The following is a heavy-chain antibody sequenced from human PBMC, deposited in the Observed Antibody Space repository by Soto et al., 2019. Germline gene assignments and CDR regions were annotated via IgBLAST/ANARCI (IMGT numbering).Heavy chain of an antibody. CDR2: MYNTGST. J-gene: IGHJ6*01. CDR1: GASISGYY. V-gene: IGHV4-59*01. Sequence: SETLSLTCTVSGASISGYYWSWIRQPPGKGLEWLGYMYNTGSTVYNPSFKSRVTISVDTSKNQFSLKLNSVTAADTAVYYCARDLWGYCGTDCYPLDVWGQGTTVSVSS. CDR3: ARDLWGYCGTDCYPLDV. D-gene: IGHD2-21*02.